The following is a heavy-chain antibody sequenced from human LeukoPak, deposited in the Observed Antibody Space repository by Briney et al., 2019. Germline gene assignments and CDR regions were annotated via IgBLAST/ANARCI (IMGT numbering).Heavy chain of an antibody. V-gene: IGHV1-2*02. D-gene: IGHD2-2*01. CDR3: ARGRGLPAATKSYYYYGMDV. J-gene: IGHJ6*02. CDR2: INPNSGGT. CDR1: GYTFTGYY. Sequence: ASVKVSCKASGYTFTGYYMHWVRQAPGQGLEWMGWINPNSGGTNYAQKFQGRVTMTRDTSISTAYMELSRLRSDDTAVYYCARGRGLPAATKSYYYYGMDVWGQGTTVTVSS.